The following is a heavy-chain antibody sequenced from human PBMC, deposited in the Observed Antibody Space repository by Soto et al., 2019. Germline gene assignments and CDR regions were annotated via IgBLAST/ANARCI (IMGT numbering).Heavy chain of an antibody. J-gene: IGHJ2*01. D-gene: IGHD3-3*01. V-gene: IGHV1-18*01. CDR3: ATSYYDFWSGYYTEIYWYFDL. CDR2: ISAYNGNT. CDR1: GYTFTSYG. Sequence: QVQLVQSGAEVKKPGASVKVSCKASGYTFTSYGISWVRQAPGQGLEWMGWISAYNGNTNYAQKLQGRVTMTTDTSTSTAYMELRSLRSDDTAVYYCATSYYDFWSGYYTEIYWYFDLWGRGTLVTVSS.